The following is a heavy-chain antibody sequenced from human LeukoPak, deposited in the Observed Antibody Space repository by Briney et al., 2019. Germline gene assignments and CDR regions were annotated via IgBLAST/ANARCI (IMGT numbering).Heavy chain of an antibody. V-gene: IGHV1-46*01. CDR3: ARVGDYYDSSGYYED. CDR1: GYTCTSYY. Sequence: VASVKVSFKASGYTCTSYYMHWGRQAPGQGLEWMGIINLSGGSTSYAQKFQGRVTMTRDTSTSTVYLELSSLRSEDTAVYYCARVGDYYDSSGYYEDWGQGTLVTVSS. CDR2: INLSGGST. D-gene: IGHD3-22*01. J-gene: IGHJ4*02.